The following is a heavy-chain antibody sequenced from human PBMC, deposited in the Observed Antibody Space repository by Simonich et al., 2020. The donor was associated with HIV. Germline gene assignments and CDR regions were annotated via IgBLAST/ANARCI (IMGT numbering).Heavy chain of an antibody. CDR1: GFTFSSYA. J-gene: IGHJ4*02. V-gene: IGHV3-23*01. CDR3: AKDGIAARPSNFDY. Sequence: EVQLLESGGGLVQPGGSLRRSCAASGFTFSSYAMSWVRQAPGKGLELGSAISGSGGSTYYADSVKGRFTISRDNSTLYLQMNSLRVEDTAVYYCAKDGIAARPSNFDYWGQGTLVTVSS. CDR2: ISGSGGST. D-gene: IGHD6-6*01.